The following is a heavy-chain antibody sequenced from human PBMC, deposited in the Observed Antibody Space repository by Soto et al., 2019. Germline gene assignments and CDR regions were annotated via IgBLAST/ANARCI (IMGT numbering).Heavy chain of an antibody. CDR2: ISWNSGSI. Sequence: EVQLVESGGGLVQPGRSLRLSCAASGFTFEDNAMHWVRQAPGKGLEWVSGISWNSGSIGYADSVKGRFTISRDNAKNSLYLQMNSLRAEDTALYYCAKDIAAAGTYFDYWGQGTLVTVSS. V-gene: IGHV3-9*01. CDR1: GFTFEDNA. CDR3: AKDIAAAGTYFDY. D-gene: IGHD6-13*01. J-gene: IGHJ4*02.